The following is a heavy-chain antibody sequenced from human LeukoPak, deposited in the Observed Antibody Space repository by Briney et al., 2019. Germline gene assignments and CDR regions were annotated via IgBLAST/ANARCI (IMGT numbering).Heavy chain of an antibody. D-gene: IGHD5-12*01. V-gene: IGHV5-51*01. CDR3: ARRTYSGYDLEAIDY. J-gene: IGHJ4*02. CDR1: GYSFTSYW. Sequence: GESLKISCKGSGYSFTSYWIGWVRQMPGKGLEWMGIIYPGGSDTRYSPSFQGQVTFSADKSISTAYLQWSSLRASDTAMYYCARRTYSGYDLEAIDYWGQGTLVTVSS. CDR2: IYPGGSDT.